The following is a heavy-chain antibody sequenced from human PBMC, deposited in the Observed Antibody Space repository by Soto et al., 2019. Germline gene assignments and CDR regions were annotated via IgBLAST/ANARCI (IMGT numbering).Heavy chain of an antibody. V-gene: IGHV4-59*11. CDR3: ARGGEGLDV. CDR1: GDSFTNHY. J-gene: IGHJ6*02. Sequence: PSETLSLTCSVSGDSFTNHYWSWIRQAPGKGQEWIGYIYYTGDAKYTSSLQSRVTISVDAPKRQVSLSLTSVTAADTAIYYCARGGEGLDVWGPGTAVTVSS. CDR2: IYYTGDA. D-gene: IGHD3-16*01.